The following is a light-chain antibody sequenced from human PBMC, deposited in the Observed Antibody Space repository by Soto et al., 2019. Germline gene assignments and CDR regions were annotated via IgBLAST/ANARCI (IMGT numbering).Light chain of an antibody. Sequence: QSVLTQPASVSGSPGQSITISCTGTSSDVGGYNYVSWYQQHPGKAPKLMIYDVSNRPSGVSNRFSGSKSGNTASLTISGLQAEDEEDYYCSSFTSTSTPFVFGAGTKVTVL. V-gene: IGLV2-14*01. J-gene: IGLJ1*01. CDR1: SSDVGGYNY. CDR2: DVS. CDR3: SSFTSTSTPFV.